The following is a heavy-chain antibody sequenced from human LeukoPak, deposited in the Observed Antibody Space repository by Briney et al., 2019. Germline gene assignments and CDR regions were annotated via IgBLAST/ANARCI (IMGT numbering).Heavy chain of an antibody. V-gene: IGHV3-30-3*01. CDR1: GFTFSRYA. J-gene: IGHJ4*02. Sequence: GGSLRLSCAASGFTFSRYAMHWVRQAPGKGLEWVAIISYDGINYYYADSVKGRFTISRDDSKNTLYLQVNSLRTEDTAVYYCVRGSVVRGSVTSFDYWGQGTLVTVSS. D-gene: IGHD3-10*01. CDR2: ISYDGINY. CDR3: VRGSVVRGSVTSFDY.